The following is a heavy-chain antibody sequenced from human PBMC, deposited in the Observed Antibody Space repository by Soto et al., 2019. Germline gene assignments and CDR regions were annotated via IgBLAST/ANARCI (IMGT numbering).Heavy chain of an antibody. Sequence: SETLSLTCAVYGGSFSGYYWSWIRQPPGKGLEWIGEINHSGSTNYNPSLKSRVTISVDTSKNQFSLKLSSVTAADTAVYYCARIAARLGDYYYYYMDVWGKGTTVTVSS. D-gene: IGHD6-6*01. CDR1: GGSFSGYY. CDR3: ARIAARLGDYYYYYMDV. J-gene: IGHJ6*03. V-gene: IGHV4-34*01. CDR2: INHSGST.